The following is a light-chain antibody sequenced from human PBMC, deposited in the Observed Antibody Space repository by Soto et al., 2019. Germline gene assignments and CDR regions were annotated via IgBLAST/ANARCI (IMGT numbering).Light chain of an antibody. J-gene: IGKJ1*01. CDR1: QSVSSSY. CDR2: GTS. CDR3: HQRKSWPRT. Sequence: EIVLTQSPGTLSLSPGERATLSCRASQSVSSSYLAWYQQKPGQAPRLLMYGTSSRATGIPARFSGSGSGTDFTLTISSLEPEDFAVYYCHQRKSWPRTFGQGTKVDI. V-gene: IGKV3D-20*02.